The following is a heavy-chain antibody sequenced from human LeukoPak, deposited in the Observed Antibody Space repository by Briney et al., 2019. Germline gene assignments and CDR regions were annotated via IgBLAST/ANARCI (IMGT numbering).Heavy chain of an antibody. V-gene: IGHV4-59*01. Sequence: SETLSLTCTVSGGSISRYYWSWIRQPPGKGLEWIGYIYYSGSTNYNPSLKSRVTISVDTSKNQFSLKLSSVTAADTAVYYCARALYDFWSGYYYYYMDVWGKGTTVTVSS. CDR3: ARALYDFWSGYYYYYMDV. J-gene: IGHJ6*03. D-gene: IGHD3-3*01. CDR2: IYYSGST. CDR1: GGSISRYY.